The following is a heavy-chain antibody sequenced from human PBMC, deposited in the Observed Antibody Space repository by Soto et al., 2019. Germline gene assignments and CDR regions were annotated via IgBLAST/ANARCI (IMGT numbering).Heavy chain of an antibody. J-gene: IGHJ5*02. CDR2: ISGIGVST. CDR1: VSTFSSYA. D-gene: IGHD3-16*01. V-gene: IGHV3-23*01. Sequence: GGSLRLSCAASVSTFSSYAMTWVRQAPGKGLEWVSGISGIGVSTYYTDSVKGRFTISRDNSKNTLYLQMNSLRTEDTAVYYCANWVMSTVSYNWFDPWGQGTLVTVSS. CDR3: ANWVMSTVSYNWFDP.